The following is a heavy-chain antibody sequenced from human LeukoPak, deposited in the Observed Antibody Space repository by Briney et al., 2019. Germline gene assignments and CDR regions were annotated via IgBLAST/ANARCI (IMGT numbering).Heavy chain of an antibody. J-gene: IGHJ5*02. CDR2: ISSSSSYI. V-gene: IGHV3-21*01. Sequence: GGSLRLSCAASGFTFSSYSMNWVRQAPGKGLEWVSSISSSSSYIYYADSVKGRFTISRDNAKNSLYLRMNSLRAEDTAVYYCARDLGSSGWYVWFDPWGQGTLVTVSS. CDR3: ARDLGSSGWYVWFDP. D-gene: IGHD6-19*01. CDR1: GFTFSSYS.